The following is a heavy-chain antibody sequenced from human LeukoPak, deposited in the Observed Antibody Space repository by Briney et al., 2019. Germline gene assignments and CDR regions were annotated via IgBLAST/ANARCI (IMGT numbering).Heavy chain of an antibody. J-gene: IGHJ6*03. V-gene: IGHV1-8*01. Sequence: RASVKVSCKASGYTFTSYDINWVRQATGQGLEWMGWMSPNSGNTGYAQKFQGRVTMTRDTSTSTVYMELSSLRSEDTAVYYCARVRVRGVITTAYYYYYYMDVWGKGTTVTVSS. CDR3: ARVRVRGVITTAYYYYYYMDV. D-gene: IGHD3-10*01. CDR1: GYTFTSYD. CDR2: MSPNSGNT.